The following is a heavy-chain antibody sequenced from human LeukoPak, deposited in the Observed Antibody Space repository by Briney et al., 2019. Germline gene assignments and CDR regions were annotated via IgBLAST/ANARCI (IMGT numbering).Heavy chain of an antibody. CDR2: ISSSSSYI. D-gene: IGHD3-10*01. J-gene: IGHJ4*02. Sequence: GGSLRLSCAASGFTFSSYSMNWVRQAPGKGLEWVSSISSSSSYIYYADSEKGRFTISRDNAKNSLYLQMNTLRAEDTAVYYCASHMVRGVLGDYWGQGTLVTVSS. V-gene: IGHV3-21*01. CDR3: ASHMVRGVLGDY. CDR1: GFTFSSYS.